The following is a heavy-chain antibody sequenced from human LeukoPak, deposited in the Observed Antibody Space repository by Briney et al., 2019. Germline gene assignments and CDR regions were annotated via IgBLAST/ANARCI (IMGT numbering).Heavy chain of an antibody. Sequence: GGSLRLSCEASGITFTSHWMTWVRQAPGRGLEWVANIKHDGSLRNYLDSVKGRFTISRDNAKHSLYLQMNSLRAEDTAVYYCARDQDYHISAFWYDVFDVGGRGKMVPVS. J-gene: IGHJ3*01. CDR1: GITFTSHW. V-gene: IGHV3-7*01. D-gene: IGHD3-22*01. CDR3: ARDQDYHISAFWYDVFDV. CDR2: IKHDGSLR.